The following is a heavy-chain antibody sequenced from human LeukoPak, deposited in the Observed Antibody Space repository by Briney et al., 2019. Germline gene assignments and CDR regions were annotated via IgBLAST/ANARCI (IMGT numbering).Heavy chain of an antibody. V-gene: IGHV4-39*01. Sequence: SETLSLTCTVSGGSISSSSYYWGWIRQPPGKGLEWIGSIYYSGSTYYNPSLKSRVTISVDTSKNQFSLKLSSVTAADTAVYYCARPYYDILTGYKWFGPWGQGTLVTVSS. J-gene: IGHJ5*02. CDR1: GGSISSSSYY. CDR2: IYYSGST. D-gene: IGHD3-9*01. CDR3: ARPYYDILTGYKWFGP.